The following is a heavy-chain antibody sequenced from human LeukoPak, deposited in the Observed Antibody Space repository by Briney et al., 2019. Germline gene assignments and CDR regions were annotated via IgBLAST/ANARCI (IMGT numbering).Heavy chain of an antibody. CDR3: ARGGRNYYGSGSYTPNWFDP. CDR1: GGSISSYY. V-gene: IGHV4-59*01. J-gene: IGHJ5*02. D-gene: IGHD3-10*01. Sequence: SETLSLTCTVPGGSISSYYWSWIRQPPRKGLEWIGYIYYSGSTNYNPSLKSRVTISVDTSKNQFSLKLSSVTAADTAVYYCARGGRNYYGSGSYTPNWFDPWGQGTLVTVSS. CDR2: IYYSGST.